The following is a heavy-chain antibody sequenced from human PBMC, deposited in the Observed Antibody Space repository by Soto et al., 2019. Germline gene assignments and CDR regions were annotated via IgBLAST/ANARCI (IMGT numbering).Heavy chain of an antibody. D-gene: IGHD1-26*01. Sequence: EMQLLESGGGLVQPGGSLRLSCTASGFAFDDYAMSWVRQAPGKGLEWVSALSGSGATTYYTDSVKGRFTISRDNSKNTLSQLMDNLRVKDTAVYYCAKDAKGASAPYFFDCWGHGTLITVSS. V-gene: IGHV3-23*01. CDR2: LSGSGATT. J-gene: IGHJ4*01. CDR3: AKDAKGASAPYFFDC. CDR1: GFAFDDYA.